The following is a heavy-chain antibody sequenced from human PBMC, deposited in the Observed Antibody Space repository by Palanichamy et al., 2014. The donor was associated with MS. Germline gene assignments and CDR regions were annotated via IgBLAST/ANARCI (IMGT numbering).Heavy chain of an antibody. CDR2: INHSGST. CDR3: ARGSGSYTDYYYGMDV. CDR1: WVLQWLL. J-gene: IGHJ6*02. V-gene: IGHV4-34*01. Sequence: QVQLQQWGGRTVEAFGDPVPHLRCLWWVLQWLLLELDPPAPRKGLEWIGEINHSGSTNYNPSLKSRVTISVDTSKNQFSLKLSSVTAADTAVYYCARGSGSYTDYYYGMDVWGQGTTVTVSS. D-gene: IGHD1-26*01.